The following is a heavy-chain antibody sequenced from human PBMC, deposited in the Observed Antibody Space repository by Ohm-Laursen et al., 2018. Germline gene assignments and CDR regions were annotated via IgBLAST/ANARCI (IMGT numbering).Heavy chain of an antibody. CDR2: INSDGSST. V-gene: IGHV3-74*01. J-gene: IGHJ6*02. CDR1: GFTVSDAW. CDR3: VRDSFSSRDYYYYGMDV. Sequence: SLRLSCAASGFTVSDAWMSWVRQAPGKGLVWVSSINSDGSSTTYADSVKGRFTISRDNAKNTLYLQMNSLGAEDTAVYYCVRDSFSSRDYYYYGMDVWGQGTTVTVSS.